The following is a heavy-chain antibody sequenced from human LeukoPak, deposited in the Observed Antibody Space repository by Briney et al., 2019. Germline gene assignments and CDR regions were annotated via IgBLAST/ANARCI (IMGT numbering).Heavy chain of an antibody. Sequence: SETLSLTCAVSGGSISSLIYYWGWIRQPPGKGLEWIGSIHYSGSTYYSPSLKSRVTISVDTSRNQFSLKLTSVTAADTAVYYCARDGPIKWGQGTLVTVSS. V-gene: IGHV4-39*07. J-gene: IGHJ4*02. CDR2: IHYSGST. CDR3: ARDGPIK. D-gene: IGHD5-24*01. CDR1: GGSISSLIYY.